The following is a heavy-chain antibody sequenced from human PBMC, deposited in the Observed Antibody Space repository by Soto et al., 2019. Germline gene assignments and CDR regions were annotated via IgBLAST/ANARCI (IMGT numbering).Heavy chain of an antibody. CDR2: IYSGGDT. CDR1: GFTVSNNY. CDR3: ARGIAVAAYYFDC. J-gene: IGHJ4*02. Sequence: EVQLVESGGGLIQPGGSLRLSCAASGFTVSNNYMSWVRQAPEKGLEWVSSIYSGGDTYYADSVKGRFTISRDNSKNTLYLQMNSLRAEDTAEYYGARGIAVAAYYFDCWGQGTLVTVSS. V-gene: IGHV3-53*01. D-gene: IGHD6-19*01.